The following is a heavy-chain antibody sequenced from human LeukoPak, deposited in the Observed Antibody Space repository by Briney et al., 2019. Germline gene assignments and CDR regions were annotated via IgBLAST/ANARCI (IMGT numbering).Heavy chain of an antibody. D-gene: IGHD6-19*01. CDR1: GFTFNNHG. CDR2: ISYDGGNK. Sequence: GGSLRLPCAASGFTFNNHGLHWVRQAPGKGLEWVAVISYDGGNKYHIDSVKGRFTISRDNSKNTLYLQMNSLRAEDTAVYYCAKSQSSGWKPPFEDWGQGTLVTVSS. CDR3: AKSQSSGWKPPFED. J-gene: IGHJ4*02. V-gene: IGHV3-30*18.